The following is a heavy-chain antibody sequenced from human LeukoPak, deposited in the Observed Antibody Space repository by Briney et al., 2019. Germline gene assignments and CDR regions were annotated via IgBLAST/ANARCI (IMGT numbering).Heavy chain of an antibody. CDR3: ARERGYYYDSSGYYLSHYYYYMDV. CDR1: GFTFSSYS. Sequence: GGSLRLSCAASGFTFSSYSMNWVRQAPGKGLEWVSSISSSSSYIYYADSVKGRFTISRDNAKNSLYLQMNSLRAEDTAVYYCARERGYYYDSSGYYLSHYYYYMDVWGKGTTVTISS. D-gene: IGHD3-22*01. J-gene: IGHJ6*03. V-gene: IGHV3-21*01. CDR2: ISSSSSYI.